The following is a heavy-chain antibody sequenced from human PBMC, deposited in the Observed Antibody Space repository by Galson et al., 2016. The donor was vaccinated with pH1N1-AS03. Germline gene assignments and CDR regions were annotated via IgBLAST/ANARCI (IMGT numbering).Heavy chain of an antibody. J-gene: IGHJ4*02. CDR1: GDSFNTYW. Sequence: QSGAEVKKPGESLKISCKGSGDSFNTYWIGWVRQMPGKGLEWMGIIYPGDSDTRYSPSFQGHVTISADASISTAYLQWSSLKASDTAIYYCARRGHCTGISCYDLDSWGQGTMVADSS. CDR2: IYPGDSDT. D-gene: IGHD2-2*01. CDR3: ARRGHCTGISCYDLDS. V-gene: IGHV5-51*03.